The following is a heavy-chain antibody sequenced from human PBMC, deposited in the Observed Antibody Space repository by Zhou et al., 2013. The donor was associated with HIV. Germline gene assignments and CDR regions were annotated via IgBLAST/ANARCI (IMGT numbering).Heavy chain of an antibody. J-gene: IGHJ6*02. CDR1: GYTFSSYA. V-gene: IGHV1-18*01. CDR3: ARDANNYYDTSGTLYLGYGLDL. D-gene: IGHD3-22*01. Sequence: QVQLVQSGAEVKKPGASVKVSCKASGYTFSSYAITWVRQAPGQGLDWMGWISAYTASTNYAQKLQGRVTMTTDTSTNTAYMELRSLRSDDTAVYYCARDANNYYDTSGTLYLGYGLDLWGQGTTVIVSS. CDR2: ISAYTAST.